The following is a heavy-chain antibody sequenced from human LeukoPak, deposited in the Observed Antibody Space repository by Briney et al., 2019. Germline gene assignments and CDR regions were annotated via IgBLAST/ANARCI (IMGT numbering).Heavy chain of an antibody. J-gene: IGHJ4*02. CDR1: GGSISSYY. CDR3: ARGRKYYYDSSGYYELDY. D-gene: IGHD3-22*01. V-gene: IGHV4-59*01. CDR2: IYYSGST. Sequence: ASETLSLTCTVSGGSISSYYWSWIRQPPGKGLEWIGYIYYSGSTNYNPSLKSRVTISVDTSKNQFSLKLSSVTAADTAVYYCARGRKYYYDSSGYYELDYWGQGTLVTVSS.